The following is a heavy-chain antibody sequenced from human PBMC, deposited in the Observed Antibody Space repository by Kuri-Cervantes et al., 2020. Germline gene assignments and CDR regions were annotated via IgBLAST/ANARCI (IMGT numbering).Heavy chain of an antibody. J-gene: IGHJ6*03. CDR2: ISSSGSTI. V-gene: IGHV3-11*01. CDR1: GFTFSDYY. CDR3: ARAPYCSGGSCYYKPGRPNYYYMDV. D-gene: IGHD2-15*01. Sequence: GESLKISCAASGFTFSDYYMSWIRRAPGKGLEWVSYISSSGSTIYYADSVKGRFTISRDNAKNSLYLQMNSLRAEDTAVYYCARAPYCSGGSCYYKPGRPNYYYMDVWGKGTTVTVSS.